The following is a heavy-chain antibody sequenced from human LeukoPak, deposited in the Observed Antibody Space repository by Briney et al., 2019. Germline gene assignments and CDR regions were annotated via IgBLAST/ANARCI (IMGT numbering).Heavy chain of an antibody. J-gene: IGHJ6*03. CDR2: ISAYNGNT. V-gene: IGHV1-18*01. CDR1: GYTFTSYG. D-gene: IGHD6-6*01. Sequence: ASVKVPCKASGYTFTSYGISWVRQAPGQGLEWMGWISAYNGNTNYAQKLQGRVTMTTDTSTSTAYMELRSLRSDDTAVYYCARGGYSSSSTAGFYYYYMDVWGKGTTVTVSS. CDR3: ARGGYSSSSTAGFYYYYMDV.